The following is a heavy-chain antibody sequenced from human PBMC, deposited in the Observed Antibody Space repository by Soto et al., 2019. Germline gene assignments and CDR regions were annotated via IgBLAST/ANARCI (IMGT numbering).Heavy chain of an antibody. V-gene: IGHV3-30-3*01. J-gene: IGHJ4*02. Sequence: GGSLRLSCAASGFTFSSYAMHWVRQAPGKGLEWVAVISYDRSNKYYADSVKGRFTISRDNSKNTLYLQMNSLRAEDTAVYYCARPDRVASVVAATYFDYWGQGTLVTVSS. CDR3: ARPDRVASVVAATYFDY. CDR1: GFTFSSYA. D-gene: IGHD2-15*01. CDR2: ISYDRSNK.